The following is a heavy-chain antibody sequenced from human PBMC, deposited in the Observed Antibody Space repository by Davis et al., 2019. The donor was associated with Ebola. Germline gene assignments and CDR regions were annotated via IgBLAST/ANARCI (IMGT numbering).Heavy chain of an antibody. J-gene: IGHJ4*02. CDR3: ARHIRNSYGYAAY. CDR2: IYYSGIT. CDR1: GGSIISSSSY. Sequence: SETLSLTCTVSGGSIISSSSYWGWIRQPPRKGLEWIGSIYYSGITYYNPSLKSRVTISVDTSKNQFSLKLRSVTAADTAVYYCARHIRNSYGYAAYWGQGTLVTVSS. D-gene: IGHD5-18*01. V-gene: IGHV4-39*01.